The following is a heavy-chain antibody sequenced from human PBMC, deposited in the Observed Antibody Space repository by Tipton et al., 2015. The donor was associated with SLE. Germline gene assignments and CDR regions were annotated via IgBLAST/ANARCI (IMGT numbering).Heavy chain of an antibody. V-gene: IGHV1-18*01. CDR1: GYIFSTYG. Sequence: QSGAEVKKPGASVKVSCRASGYIFSTYGISWVRQAPGQGLEWMGWINPYNDNTDYVELLQGRVTMTTDTSTGTAYMELTSLNSDDTAIYYCARHPVAGYTYYMDVWGTGTTVTVS. CDR2: INPYNDNT. J-gene: IGHJ6*03. D-gene: IGHD5-24*01. CDR3: ARHPVAGYTYYMDV.